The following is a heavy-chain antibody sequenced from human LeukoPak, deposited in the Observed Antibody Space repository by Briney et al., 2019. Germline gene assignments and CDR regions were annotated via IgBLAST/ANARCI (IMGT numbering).Heavy chain of an antibody. CDR3: ARGLRGEILQTGY. Sequence: PSETLSLTCTVSGGSVSYYFWSWIRQSAGNGLEWIGRIYPSGGSNYNPSLKSRVTISVDTSKNQFSLKLSSVTAADTAVYYCARGLRGEILQTGYWGQGTLVTVSS. D-gene: IGHD1-26*01. V-gene: IGHV4-4*07. CDR2: IYPSGGS. J-gene: IGHJ4*02. CDR1: GGSVSYYF.